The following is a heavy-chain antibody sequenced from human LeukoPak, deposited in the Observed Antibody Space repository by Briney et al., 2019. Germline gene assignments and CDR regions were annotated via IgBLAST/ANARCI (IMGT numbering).Heavy chain of an antibody. D-gene: IGHD2-2*03. CDR1: GFTFSSYS. V-gene: IGHV3-21*01. CDR3: ARDGYCSSTSCPGVLDY. J-gene: IGHJ4*02. Sequence: GGSLRLSCAASGFTFSSYSMNWVRQAPGKGLEWVSSISSSSSYIYYADSVKGRFTISRDSATNSLYLQMNSLRAEDTAVYYCARDGYCSSTSCPGVLDYWGQGTLVTVSS. CDR2: ISSSSSYI.